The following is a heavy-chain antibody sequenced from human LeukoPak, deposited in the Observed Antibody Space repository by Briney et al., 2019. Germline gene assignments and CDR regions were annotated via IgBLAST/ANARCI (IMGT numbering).Heavy chain of an antibody. CDR2: ICGSGDST. D-gene: IGHD1-26*01. CDR1: GFTLSIYA. CDR3: AKDPLFVGAKPPIDY. Sequence: GGSLRLSRAASGFTLSIYAMSCVPHAPGKGLEWGSAICGSGDSTYYADSVKGRYTISRDNSKNTLYLQIDSLRAEDTAVYYCAKDPLFVGAKPPIDYWGEGTLVTVSP. J-gene: IGHJ4*02. V-gene: IGHV3-23*01.